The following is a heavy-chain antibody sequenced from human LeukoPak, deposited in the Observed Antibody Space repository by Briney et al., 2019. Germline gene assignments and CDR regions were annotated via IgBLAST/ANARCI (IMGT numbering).Heavy chain of an antibody. J-gene: IGHJ4*02. CDR2: INHSGST. V-gene: IGHV4-34*01. CDR3: ARLQMYYYDSSGKVDY. CDR1: GWSFSGYY. D-gene: IGHD3-22*01. Sequence: QTSETLSLTCAVYGWSFSGYYWNWSRQPPGKGLEWIGEINHSGSTTYNPSLKSRFTISIDTSKNQFSLKLSSVTAAETAVYYCARLQMYYYDSSGKVDYWGQGTLVTVSS.